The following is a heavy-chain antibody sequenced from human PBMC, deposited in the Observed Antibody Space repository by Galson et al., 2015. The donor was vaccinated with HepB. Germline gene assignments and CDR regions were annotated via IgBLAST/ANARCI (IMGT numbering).Heavy chain of an antibody. CDR1: GFTFSSYA. J-gene: IGHJ4*02. D-gene: IGHD2-2*01. V-gene: IGHV3-23*01. CDR2: ISGSGGST. CDR3: AKDRSIVVVPAALIASK. Sequence: SLRLSCAASGFTFSSYAMSWVRQAPGKGLEWVSAISGSGGSTYYADSVKGRFTISRDNSKNTLYLQMNSLRAEDTAVYYCAKDRSIVVVPAALIASKWGQGTLVTVSS.